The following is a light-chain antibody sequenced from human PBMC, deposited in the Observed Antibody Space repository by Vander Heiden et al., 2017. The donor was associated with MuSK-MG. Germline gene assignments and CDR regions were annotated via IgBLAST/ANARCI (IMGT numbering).Light chain of an antibody. Sequence: AIQMTQSPSSLSASVGDRVTITCRASQVIRNDLGWYQQKPGKAPKLLIYGASSGSGSGTDFTLTISSLQPEDFATYYCLQDYNYPFTFGPGTKVDIK. CDR1: QVIRND. CDR3: LQDYNYPFT. V-gene: IGKV1-6*01. CDR2: GAS. J-gene: IGKJ3*01.